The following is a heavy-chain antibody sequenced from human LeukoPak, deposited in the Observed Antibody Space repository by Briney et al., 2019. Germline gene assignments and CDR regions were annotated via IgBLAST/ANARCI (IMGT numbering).Heavy chain of an antibody. V-gene: IGHV3-23*01. J-gene: IGHJ4*02. CDR2: ISGSGGGT. CDR3: AKTTAGYSSGRYPGWPVDY. Sequence: PGGSLRLSCGASGFTFSSYAVSWVRQAPGTGREWVSAISGSGGGTYYADSVKGRFTISRDNSKNTVYLQMNSLSTEDTAVYYCAKTTAGYSSGRYPGWPVDYWGQGTLVTVSS. D-gene: IGHD6-19*01. CDR1: GFTFSSYA.